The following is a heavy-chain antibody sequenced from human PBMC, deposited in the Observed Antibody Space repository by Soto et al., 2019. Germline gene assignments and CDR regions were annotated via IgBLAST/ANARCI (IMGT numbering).Heavy chain of an antibody. V-gene: IGHV1-2*04. Sequence: ASVKVSCKASGYTFTGYYMHWVRQAPGQGLEWMGWINPNSGGTNYAQKFQGWVTMTRDTSISTAYMELSRLRSDDTAVYYCARSAARTYDILTGYYLRYYYYGMDVWGQGTTVTVSS. CDR1: GYTFTGYY. CDR3: ARSAARTYDILTGYYLRYYYYGMDV. CDR2: INPNSGGT. D-gene: IGHD3-9*01. J-gene: IGHJ6*02.